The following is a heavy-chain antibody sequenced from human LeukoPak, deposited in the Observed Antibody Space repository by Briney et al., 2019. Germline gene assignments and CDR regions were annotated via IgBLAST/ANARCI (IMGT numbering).Heavy chain of an antibody. V-gene: IGHV1-24*01. D-gene: IGHD3-3*01. CDR3: ATHTISGVVTYASLI. Sequence: ASVKVSCKLSGYTGIELSMHWVRQVPGKGLEWMGGFDPEDGETKYTQKFQSRVTMTEDTSTDTAYMELSRLTSEDTAVYYCATHTISGVVTYASLIWGRGTLVTVSS. J-gene: IGHJ3*02. CDR1: GYTGIELS. CDR2: FDPEDGET.